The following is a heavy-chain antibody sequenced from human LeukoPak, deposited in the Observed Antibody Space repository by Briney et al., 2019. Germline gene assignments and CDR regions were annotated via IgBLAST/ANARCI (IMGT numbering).Heavy chain of an antibody. Sequence: SVKVSCKASGGTFSSYAISWVRQAPGQGLEWMGRIIPIFGTANHAQKFQGRVTITTDESTSTAYMELSSLRSEDTAVYYCARRDYYDSSGYFDYWGQGTLVTVSS. V-gene: IGHV1-69*05. D-gene: IGHD3-22*01. CDR1: GGTFSSYA. J-gene: IGHJ4*02. CDR3: ARRDYYDSSGYFDY. CDR2: IIPIFGTA.